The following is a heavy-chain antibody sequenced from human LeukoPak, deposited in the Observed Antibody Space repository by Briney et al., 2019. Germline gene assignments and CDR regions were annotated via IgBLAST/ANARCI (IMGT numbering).Heavy chain of an antibody. V-gene: IGHV3-30*18. D-gene: IGHD1-14*01. Sequence: SGGSLRLSCAASGFTFSSYGMHWVRQAPGKGLEWVAVISYDGSNKYYADSVKGRFTISRDNSKNTLYLQMNSLRAEDTAVYYCAKEWYQAYFDYWGQGALVTVSS. CDR3: AKEWYQAYFDY. J-gene: IGHJ4*02. CDR1: GFTFSSYG. CDR2: ISYDGSNK.